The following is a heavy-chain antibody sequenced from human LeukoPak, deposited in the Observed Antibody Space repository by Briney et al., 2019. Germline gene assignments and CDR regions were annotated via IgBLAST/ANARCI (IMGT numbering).Heavy chain of an antibody. CDR2: INPSGGST. CDR1: GYTFTSYY. J-gene: IGHJ3*01. CDR3: ASLTGGHLSII. Sequence: GASVKVSCKASGYTFTSYYMHWVRQAPGQGLEWMGIINPSGGSTSYAQKFQGRVTMTRDMSTSTVYMELSSLRSEDTAVYYCASLTGGHLSIIWGQGAMVTVSS. V-gene: IGHV1-46*01. D-gene: IGHD3-16*01.